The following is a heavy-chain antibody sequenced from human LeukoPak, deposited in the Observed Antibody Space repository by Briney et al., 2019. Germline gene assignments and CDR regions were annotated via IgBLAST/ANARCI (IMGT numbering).Heavy chain of an antibody. V-gene: IGHV3-33*06. CDR2: IWYDGSDK. D-gene: IGHD1-26*01. Sequence: GGSLRLSCAASGFTFSSNGMHWVRQAPGKGLEWVALIWYDGSDKYYGDSVKGRFTISRDNSKNTLYLQMNSLRTEDTAVYYCAKDFVPRGGSYFPGFDYWGQGTLVIVSS. J-gene: IGHJ4*02. CDR3: AKDFVPRGGSYFPGFDY. CDR1: GFTFSSNG.